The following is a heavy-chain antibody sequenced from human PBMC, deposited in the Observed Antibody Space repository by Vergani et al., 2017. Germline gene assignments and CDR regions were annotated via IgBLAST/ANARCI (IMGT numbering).Heavy chain of an antibody. CDR1: GFSFGDYA. CDR3: ARQRPGSGWSPGDFDD. D-gene: IGHD6-19*01. J-gene: IGHJ4*02. V-gene: IGHV4-30-2*03. Sequence: VQLVESGGGLVPPGRSLRLSCAASGFSFGDYAMTWVRQAPGKSLEWIGSIYYSGLTYYNPSLKSRVAISVDTSKNQFSLKVTSVTAADTAVYFCARQRPGSGWSPGDFDDWGQGILVTVSS. CDR2: IYYSGLT.